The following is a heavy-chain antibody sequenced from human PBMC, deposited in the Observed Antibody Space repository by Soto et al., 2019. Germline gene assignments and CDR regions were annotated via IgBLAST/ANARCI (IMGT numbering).Heavy chain of an antibody. CDR2: IYSGGYT. D-gene: IGHD3-10*01. Sequence: EVQLVESGGGLIQPGGSLRLSCAVSGFTVSNNYMSWVRQAPGKGLEGVSVIYSGGYTAYGDSVKGRFTISRDNSKNHLYPQMKSPGAAHTPVFYGATEPGGGGYWGQGTLVTVSS. J-gene: IGHJ4*02. CDR3: ATEPGGGGY. CDR1: GFTVSNNY. V-gene: IGHV3-53*01.